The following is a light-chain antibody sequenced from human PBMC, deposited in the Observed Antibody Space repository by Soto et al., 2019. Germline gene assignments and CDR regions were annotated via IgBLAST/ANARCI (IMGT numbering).Light chain of an antibody. Sequence: DIQMTQSPSTLSGSVGDRVTITCRARQTISSWLAWYQQKPGKAPKLLIYDASSLESGVPSRFSGSGSGTEFSLTISNLQPDDFATYYCQQYNSYSFGQGTKVDI. J-gene: IGKJ1*01. V-gene: IGKV1-5*01. CDR3: QQYNSYS. CDR1: QTISSW. CDR2: DAS.